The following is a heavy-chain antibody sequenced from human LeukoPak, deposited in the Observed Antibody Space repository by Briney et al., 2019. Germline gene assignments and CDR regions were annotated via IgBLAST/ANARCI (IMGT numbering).Heavy chain of an antibody. D-gene: IGHD1-26*01. CDR3: ARALFPPDNRWELLRSEGMDV. V-gene: IGHV3-7*01. J-gene: IGHJ6*02. Sequence: GGSLRLSCAASGFTFSSYWMSWVRQAPGKGLEWVANIKQDGSEKYYVDSVKGRFTISRDNSKNRLCLQMNSLRAEDTAVYYCARALFPPDNRWELLRSEGMDVWGQGTTVTVSS. CDR1: GFTFSSYW. CDR2: IKQDGSEK.